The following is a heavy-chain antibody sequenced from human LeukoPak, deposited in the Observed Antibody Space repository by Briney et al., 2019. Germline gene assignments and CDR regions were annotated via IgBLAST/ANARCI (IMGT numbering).Heavy chain of an antibody. CDR1: GFTFSSYG. D-gene: IGHD3-10*01. J-gene: IGHJ4*02. CDR3: ARDRTMVRGAYGY. V-gene: IGHV3-33*01. CDR2: IWYDGSNK. Sequence: TGGSLRLSCAASGFTFSSYGMHWVRQAPGKGLEWVAVIWYDGSNKYYADSVKGRFTISRDNSKNTLYLQMNSLRAEDTAVYYCARDRTMVRGAYGYWGRGTLVTVSS.